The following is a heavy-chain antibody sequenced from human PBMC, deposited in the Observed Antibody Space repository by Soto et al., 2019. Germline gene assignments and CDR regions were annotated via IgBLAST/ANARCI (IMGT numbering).Heavy chain of an antibody. J-gene: IGHJ6*02. CDR1: GGTFSRYS. V-gene: IGHV1-69*08. D-gene: IGHD2-2*01. CDR2: IIPVFGIA. CDR3: AREDRDRETGLVPAAIAGMDV. Sequence: QVQLVQSGAEVKKPGSSVKVSCKASGGTFSRYSFTWVRQAPGHGLEWMGRIIPVFGIASYAQKFQGGVTISADTSTSTAYMGVRSLGSEDTAVYYCAREDRDRETGLVPAAIAGMDVWGQGTTVTVSS.